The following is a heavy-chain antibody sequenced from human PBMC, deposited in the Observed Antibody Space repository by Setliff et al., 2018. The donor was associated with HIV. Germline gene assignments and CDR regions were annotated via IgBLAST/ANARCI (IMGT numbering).Heavy chain of an antibody. Sequence: ASVKVSCKASGYTFTSYAMHWVRQAPGQRLEWMGWINAGNGNTKYSQRFQGRVTMTGNTSISTAYMELSSLRSEDTAVYFCARGGGGYYYIGAFDLWGQGTVVTVS. D-gene: IGHD3-22*01. CDR1: GYTFTSYA. CDR2: INAGNGNT. V-gene: IGHV1-3*01. J-gene: IGHJ3*01. CDR3: ARGGGGYYYIGAFDL.